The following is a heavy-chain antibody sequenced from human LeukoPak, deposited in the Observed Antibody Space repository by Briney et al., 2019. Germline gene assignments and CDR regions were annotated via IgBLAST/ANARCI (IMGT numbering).Heavy chain of an antibody. Sequence: GGSLRLSCAASGFTFSSYWMSWVRQAPGKGLEWAANIKQDGGEKYYVDSVKGRFTISRDNAKNSLYLQMNSLRAEDTAVYYCARARAYDFWSGYSFDYWGQGTLVTVSS. V-gene: IGHV3-7*04. D-gene: IGHD3-3*01. CDR1: GFTFSSYW. CDR3: ARARAYDFWSGYSFDY. CDR2: IKQDGGEK. J-gene: IGHJ4*02.